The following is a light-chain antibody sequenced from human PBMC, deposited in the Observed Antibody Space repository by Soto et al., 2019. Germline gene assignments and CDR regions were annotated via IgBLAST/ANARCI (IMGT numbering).Light chain of an antibody. V-gene: IGKV1-6*01. CDR1: QGIRND. CDR3: LQYCSFPRT. J-gene: IGKJ1*01. CDR2: GAS. Sequence: SHMTQSTASLSASLGDRFTITCRASQGIRNDLGWYQQKPGRAPRLLIYGASNLQGGVPSRFSGSGSGTDFTLTISSLQPEDFAVYYCLQYCSFPRTFGQGTKV.